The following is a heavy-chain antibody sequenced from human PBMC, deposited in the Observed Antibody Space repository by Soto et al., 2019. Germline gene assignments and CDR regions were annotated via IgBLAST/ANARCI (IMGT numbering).Heavy chain of an antibody. V-gene: IGHV3-74*01. Sequence: DVQLVESGGGLVQPEGSLRLSCAASGFTFNKYWMHWVRQAPGKGLVWVSRINSDGSSTSYADSVKGRFTISRDNAKNTLFLQMNSLRAEDTAVYYCAREESTFYYDGSGFPRYNYTGMDVWGQGTTVTVSS. CDR1: GFTFNKYW. D-gene: IGHD3-22*01. CDR3: AREESTFYYDGSGFPRYNYTGMDV. J-gene: IGHJ6*02. CDR2: INSDGSST.